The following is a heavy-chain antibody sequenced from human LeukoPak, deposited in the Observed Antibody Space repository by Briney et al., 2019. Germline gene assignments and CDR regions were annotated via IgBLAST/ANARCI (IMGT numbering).Heavy chain of an antibody. V-gene: IGHV3-64*01. D-gene: IGHD1-26*01. Sequence: PGGSLRLSCAASGFTFSTYAMQWGRQAPDKRLEYVSGMSDNGDTIYYANSVRGRFTMSRDNSRSTLYLQMGSLRPEDTAVYYCARGGKAKNDYWGQGTLVTVST. CDR2: MSDNGDTI. CDR3: ARGGKAKNDY. J-gene: IGHJ4*02. CDR1: GFTFSTYA.